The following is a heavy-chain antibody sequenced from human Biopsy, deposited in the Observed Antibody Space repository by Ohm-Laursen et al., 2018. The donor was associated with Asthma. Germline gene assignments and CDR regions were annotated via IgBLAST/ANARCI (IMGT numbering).Heavy chain of an antibody. D-gene: IGHD6-25*01. Sequence: SLRLSCAASGFSFNSYGMHWVRQAPGKGLEWVSSISSSGGTTYPAESVKGRFTISRDNAQKSLFLQMGSLRAEDTAIYYCARVFESSEWGPFYHFGLDVWGQGTTVAVSS. CDR3: ARVFESSEWGPFYHFGLDV. V-gene: IGHV3-48*04. CDR1: GFSFNSYG. J-gene: IGHJ6*02. CDR2: ISSSGGTT.